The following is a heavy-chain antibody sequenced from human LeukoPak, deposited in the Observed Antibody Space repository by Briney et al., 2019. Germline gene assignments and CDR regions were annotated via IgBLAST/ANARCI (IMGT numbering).Heavy chain of an antibody. CDR1: GGSISNYY. Sequence: SETLSLTCSVSGGSISNYYWSWIRQPPGKALEWIGYIFYSGSTNYNPSLKSRVTISVDTSKNQFSLKLSSVTAADTAVYYCARDRGTWNDDGFDYWGQGTLVTVSS. V-gene: IGHV4-59*12. D-gene: IGHD1-1*01. CDR3: ARDRGTWNDDGFDY. CDR2: IFYSGST. J-gene: IGHJ4*02.